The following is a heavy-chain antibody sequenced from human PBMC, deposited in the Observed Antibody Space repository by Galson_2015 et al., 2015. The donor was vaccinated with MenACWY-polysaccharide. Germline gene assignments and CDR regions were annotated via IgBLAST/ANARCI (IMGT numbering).Heavy chain of an antibody. V-gene: IGHV3-11*01. CDR3: ARFAKSITARPLYGLDV. CDR1: GFTFTDYY. J-gene: IGHJ6*02. D-gene: IGHD6-6*01. CDR2: TSHRGGTT. Sequence: SLRLSCAASGFTFTDYYMSWVRQAPGKGLERVSYTSHRGGTTYSADTVQGRFTISRDNAKNPLDLQMNSLRAEDTAVYYCARFAKSITARPLYGLDVWGRGTTVIVSS.